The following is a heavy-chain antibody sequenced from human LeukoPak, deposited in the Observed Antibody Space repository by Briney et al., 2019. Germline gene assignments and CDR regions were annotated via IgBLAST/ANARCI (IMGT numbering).Heavy chain of an antibody. CDR3: ASGSGSYRTPYYYMDV. CDR2: ITSDNITA. J-gene: IGHJ6*03. Sequence: GGSLRLSCAASGFTFTHYALTWVRQAPGKGLEWVSSITSDNITAYYADSVKGRFTISRDNSKNTLYLQMNSLRAEDTAVYYCASGSGSYRTPYYYMDVWGKGTTVTVSS. D-gene: IGHD3-10*01. CDR1: GFTFTHYA. V-gene: IGHV3-23*01.